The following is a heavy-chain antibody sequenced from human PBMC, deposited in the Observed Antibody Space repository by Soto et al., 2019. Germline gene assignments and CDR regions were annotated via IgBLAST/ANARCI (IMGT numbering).Heavy chain of an antibody. J-gene: IGHJ3*02. D-gene: IGHD3-10*01. CDR2: ISYDGSNK. V-gene: IGHV3-30*18. Sequence: QVQLVESGGGVVQPGRSLRLSCAASGFTFSSYGMHWVRQAPGKGLEWVAVISYDGSNKYYADSVKGRFTISRDNSKNTLYLQMNSLIAEDTAVYYCAKDRGAFDSWGQGTMVTVSS. CDR3: AKDRGAFDS. CDR1: GFTFSSYG.